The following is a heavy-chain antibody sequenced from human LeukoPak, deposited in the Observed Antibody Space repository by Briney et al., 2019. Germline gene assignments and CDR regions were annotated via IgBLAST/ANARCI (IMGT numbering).Heavy chain of an antibody. CDR1: GFTFTDSY. D-gene: IGHD3-22*01. V-gene: IGHV3-11*06. J-gene: IGHJ4*02. CDR3: ARYYDSSGYYYFDY. Sequence: GGPLRLSCAASGFTFTDSYMTWVRQAPGKGLEWLSYISGSGDDTNYADSVRGRFTISRDNAKNSLYLQMNSLRAEDTAVYYCARYYDSSGYYYFDYWGQGTLVTVSS. CDR2: ISGSGDDT.